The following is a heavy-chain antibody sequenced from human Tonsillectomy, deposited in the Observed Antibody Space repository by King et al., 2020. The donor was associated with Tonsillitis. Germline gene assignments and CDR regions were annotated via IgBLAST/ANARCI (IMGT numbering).Heavy chain of an antibody. J-gene: IGHJ3*02. CDR2: ISAYNGNT. Sequence: LQLVQSGVEVKKPGASVKVSCKASGYTFTNYGISWVRQAPGQGLEWMGWISAYNGNTDYAQKLQGRVTMTTDTSTSTAYMELRSLRSDDTAGYYCARDRGLYSRGDASDIWGQGTLVIVSS. V-gene: IGHV1-18*01. CDR3: ARDRGLYSRGDASDI. D-gene: IGHD3-10*01. CDR1: GYTFTNYG.